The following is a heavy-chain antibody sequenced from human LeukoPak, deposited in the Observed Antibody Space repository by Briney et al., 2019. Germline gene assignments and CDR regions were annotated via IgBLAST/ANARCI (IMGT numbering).Heavy chain of an antibody. Sequence: GGSLRLSCAASGFTFSDYYMSWIRQAPGKGLEWVAVIWFDGSKKYYGDSVKGRFTISRDSSKNTLFLQMNSLRAEDTAVYYCAKDDYYSYYMDVWGKGTTVTVSS. V-gene: IGHV3-33*06. CDR1: GFTFSDYY. CDR2: IWFDGSKK. CDR3: AKDDYYSYYMDV. J-gene: IGHJ6*03.